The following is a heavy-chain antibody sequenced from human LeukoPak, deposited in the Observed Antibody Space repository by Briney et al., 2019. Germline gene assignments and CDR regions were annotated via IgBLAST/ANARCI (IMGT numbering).Heavy chain of an antibody. D-gene: IGHD3-22*01. CDR1: GFTFSSYG. CDR2: ISGSGGST. J-gene: IGHJ4*02. Sequence: GSLRLSCAASGFTFSSYGMSWVRQAPGKGLEWVSAISGSGGSTYYADSVKGRFTISRDNSKNTLHLQMNSLRAEDTAVYYCAKGKAYYYDSSGHRYFDYWGQGTLSPSPQ. V-gene: IGHV3-23*01. CDR3: AKGKAYYYDSSGHRYFDY.